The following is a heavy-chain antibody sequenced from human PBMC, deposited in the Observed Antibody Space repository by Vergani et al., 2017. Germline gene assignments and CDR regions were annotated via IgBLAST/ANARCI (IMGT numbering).Heavy chain of an antibody. J-gene: IGHJ6*02. D-gene: IGHD4-17*01. CDR2: FIPIFGTA. Sequence: QVQLVQSGAEVKKPGSSVKVSCKASGGTFSSYAISWVRQAPGQGLEWMGGFIPIFGTANYAQKFQGRVTITADESTSTAYMELSSLRSEDTAVYYCAGDRSDRGDYGDYSYYDGMDVWGQGTTVTVSS. CDR1: GGTFSSYA. CDR3: AGDRSDRGDYGDYSYYDGMDV. V-gene: IGHV1-69*12.